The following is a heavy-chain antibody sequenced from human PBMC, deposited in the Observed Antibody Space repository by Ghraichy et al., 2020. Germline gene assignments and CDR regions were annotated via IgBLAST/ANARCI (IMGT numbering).Heavy chain of an antibody. D-gene: IGHD2-15*01. J-gene: IGHJ4*02. V-gene: IGHV3-53*04. CDR3: ARVSGGSCVH. Sequence: GESLNISCAASGFTVSSNYMSWVRQAPGKGLEWVSVIYSGGSTYYADSVKGRFTISRHNSKNTLYLQMNSLRAEDTAVYYCARVSGGSCVHWGQGTLVTVSS. CDR1: GFTVSSNY. CDR2: IYSGGST.